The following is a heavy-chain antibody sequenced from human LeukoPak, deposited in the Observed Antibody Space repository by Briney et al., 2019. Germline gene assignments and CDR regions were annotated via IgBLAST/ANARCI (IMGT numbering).Heavy chain of an antibody. D-gene: IGHD6-13*01. CDR1: GGSISSSSYY. Sequence: SETLSLTCTVSGGSISSSSYYWGWIRQPPGKGLEWIGCICYSGITYYNPSLKSRVTISVDKPKNQFSLKLSAVTAADTAVYYCARQASAAGPFDYWGQGTLVTVSS. V-gene: IGHV4-39*01. J-gene: IGHJ4*02. CDR3: ARQASAAGPFDY. CDR2: ICYSGIT.